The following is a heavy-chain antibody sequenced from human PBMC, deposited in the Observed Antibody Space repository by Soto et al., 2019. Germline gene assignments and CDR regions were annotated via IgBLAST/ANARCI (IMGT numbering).Heavy chain of an antibody. CDR2: ISGSGGST. CDR1: GFTFSSYA. J-gene: IGHJ4*02. D-gene: IGHD3-3*01. CDR3: AKACYDFFGGYSVDS. V-gene: IGHV3-23*01. Sequence: EVQLLESGGGLVQPGGSLRLSCAASGFTFSSYAMSWVRQAPGKGLEWVSAISGSGGSTYYADTVKGRFPISRDNSKNMLYLQIDSLTAEDTAIYYCAKACYDFFGGYSVDSWGQRTLVTVSS.